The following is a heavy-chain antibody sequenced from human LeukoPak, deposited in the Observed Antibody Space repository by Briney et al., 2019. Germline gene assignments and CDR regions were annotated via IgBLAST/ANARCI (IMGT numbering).Heavy chain of an antibody. CDR2: KYYRGST. Sequence: PSETLSLTCTVSGGSISSSYYWGWIRQPPGKGLEWIGNKYYRGSTYYNPSLKSRVTISVDTSKNQFSLNLTSVTAADTAVYYCASGSYSFYYFDYWGQGTLVTVSS. D-gene: IGHD1-26*01. CDR3: ASGSYSFYYFDY. J-gene: IGHJ4*02. CDR1: GGSISSSYY. V-gene: IGHV4-39*07.